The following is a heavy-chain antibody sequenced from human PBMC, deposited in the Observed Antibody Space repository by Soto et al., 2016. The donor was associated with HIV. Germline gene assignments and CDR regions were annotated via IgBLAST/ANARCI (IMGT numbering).Heavy chain of an antibody. J-gene: IGHJ4*02. Sequence: EVQLVESGGGLVQPGGSLRLSCAASGFTVSSNYMSWVRQAPGKGLEWVSVIYSGGSTYYADSVKGRFTISRDNSKNTLYLQMNSLRAEDTAVYYCARDPTTVVKGPQYYFDYWGQGTLVTVSS. CDR2: IYSGGST. V-gene: IGHV3-66*01. CDR1: GFTVSSNY. CDR3: ARDPTTVVKGPQYYFDY. D-gene: IGHD4-17*01.